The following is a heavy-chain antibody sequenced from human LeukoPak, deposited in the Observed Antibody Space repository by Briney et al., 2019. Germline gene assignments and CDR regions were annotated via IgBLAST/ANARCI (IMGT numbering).Heavy chain of an antibody. Sequence: ASETLSLTCAVYGGSFSGYYWSWIRQPPGKGLEWIGEINHSGSTNYNPSLKSRVTISVDTSKNQFSLKLSSVTAADTAVYYCARRVLRYFDWSRNWFDPWGQGTLVTVSS. CDR2: INHSGST. D-gene: IGHD3-9*01. J-gene: IGHJ5*02. CDR3: ARRVLRYFDWSRNWFDP. CDR1: GGSFSGYY. V-gene: IGHV4-34*01.